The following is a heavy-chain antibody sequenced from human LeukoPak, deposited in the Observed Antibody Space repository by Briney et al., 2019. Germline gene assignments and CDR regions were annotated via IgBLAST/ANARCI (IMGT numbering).Heavy chain of an antibody. CDR2: INPSGGST. CDR1: GYTLTELS. D-gene: IGHD7-27*01. CDR3: ARDRNWGNFDY. Sequence: ASVKVSCKVSGYTLTELSMHWVRQAPGQGLEWMGIINPSGGSTSYAQKFQGRVTMTRDTSTSTVYMELSSLRSEDTAVYYCARDRNWGNFDYWGQGTLVTVSS. V-gene: IGHV1-46*01. J-gene: IGHJ4*02.